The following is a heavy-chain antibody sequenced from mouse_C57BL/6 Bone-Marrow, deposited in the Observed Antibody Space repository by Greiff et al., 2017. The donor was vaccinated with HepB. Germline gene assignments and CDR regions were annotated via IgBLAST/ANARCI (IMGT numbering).Heavy chain of an antibody. D-gene: IGHD1-1*01. Sequence: QVQLQQSGAELARPGASVKLSCKASGYTFTSYGISWVKQRTGQGLEWIGEIYPRSGNTYYNEKFKGKATLTADKSSSTAYMELRSLASEDSAVYFCARRYYGSRTGFAYWGQGTLVTVSA. CDR1: GYTFTSYG. V-gene: IGHV1-81*01. J-gene: IGHJ3*01. CDR3: ARRYYGSRTGFAY. CDR2: IYPRSGNT.